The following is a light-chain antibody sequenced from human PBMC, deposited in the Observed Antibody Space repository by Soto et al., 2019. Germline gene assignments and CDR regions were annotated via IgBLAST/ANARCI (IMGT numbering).Light chain of an antibody. CDR3: QQRSKWRT. CDR1: QSVSSY. CDR2: DAS. Sequence: EIVLTQSPATLSLSPGERAPLSCRASQSVSSYLAWYQQKPGQAPRLLIYDASKRATGIPARFSGSGFGTDYTLTISSLEPEDFAVYYCQQRSKWRTFGQGTKVDIK. J-gene: IGKJ1*01. V-gene: IGKV3-11*01.